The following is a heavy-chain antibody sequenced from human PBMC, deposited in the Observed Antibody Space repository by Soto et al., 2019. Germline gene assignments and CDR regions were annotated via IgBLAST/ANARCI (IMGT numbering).Heavy chain of an antibody. D-gene: IGHD2-2*01. Sequence: GGSLRLSCAASGFTFSSYAMHWVRQAPGKGLEWVAVISYDGSNKYYADSVKGRFTISRDNSKNTLYLQMNSLRAEDTAVYYCARAPYCSSTSCYHDNPCYFDYWGQGTLVTVSS. CDR1: GFTFSSYA. CDR2: ISYDGSNK. J-gene: IGHJ4*02. V-gene: IGHV3-30-3*01. CDR3: ARAPYCSSTSCYHDNPCYFDY.